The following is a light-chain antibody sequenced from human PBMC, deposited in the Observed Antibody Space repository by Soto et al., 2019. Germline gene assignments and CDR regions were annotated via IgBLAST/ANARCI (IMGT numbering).Light chain of an antibody. CDR2: GAY. CDR3: QQYSSSPIT. V-gene: IGKV3-20*01. J-gene: IGKJ1*01. Sequence: EVVLTQSPGTLSLSPGERATLSCRASQSIGSSYLAWYQQKPGQAPRLLIYGAYSRATGIQDRFSGGGSGTDFSLTIRRLDPEDFAVYYCQQYSSSPITFGQGTKVDIK. CDR1: QSIGSSY.